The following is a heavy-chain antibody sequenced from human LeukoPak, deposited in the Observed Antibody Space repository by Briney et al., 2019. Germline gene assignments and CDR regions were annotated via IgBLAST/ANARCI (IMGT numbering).Heavy chain of an antibody. CDR1: GGSIRSGTDY. V-gene: IGHV4-61*02. D-gene: IGHD3-3*01. CDR2: IYMSGST. CDR3: ARGTYYDFWSGYTNWFDP. Sequence: SETLSLTWTVSGGSIRSGTDYWSWIRQPAGKGLEWIGRIYMSGSTDYNPSFKSRVTMSVDTSKNQVSLKLRSVTAADTAVYYCARGTYYDFWSGYTNWFDPWGQGTLVTVSS. J-gene: IGHJ5*02.